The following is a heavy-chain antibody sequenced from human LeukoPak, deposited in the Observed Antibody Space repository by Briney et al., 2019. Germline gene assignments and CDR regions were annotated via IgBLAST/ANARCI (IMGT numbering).Heavy chain of an antibody. J-gene: IGHJ3*02. V-gene: IGHV4-30-2*01. Sequence: SQTLSLTCTVSGGSISSGGYYWGWIRQPPGKGLEWIGYIYHSGSTYYNPSLKSRVTISVDRSKNQFSLKLSSVTAADTAVYYCARWRALIATVTDAFDIWGQGTMVTVSS. CDR3: ARWRALIATVTDAFDI. D-gene: IGHD1-1*01. CDR1: GGSISSGGYY. CDR2: IYHSGST.